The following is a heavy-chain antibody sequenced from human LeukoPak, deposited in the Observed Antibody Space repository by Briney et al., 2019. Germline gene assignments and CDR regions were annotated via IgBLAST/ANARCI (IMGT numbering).Heavy chain of an antibody. V-gene: IGHV4-34*01. Sequence: SETLSLTCAVYGGSFSPYYWSWIRQPPGKGLEWIGEINRSGSTNYNPSLKSRVTISVDTSKNQFSLRLSSVTAADTAVYYCARGEFYCGGDCYVDYWGQGTLVTVSS. D-gene: IGHD2-21*02. CDR2: INRSGST. CDR3: ARGEFYCGGDCYVDY. CDR1: GGSFSPYY. J-gene: IGHJ4*02.